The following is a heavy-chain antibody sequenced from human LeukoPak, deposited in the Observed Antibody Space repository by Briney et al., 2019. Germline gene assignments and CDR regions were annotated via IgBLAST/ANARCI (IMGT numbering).Heavy chain of an antibody. Sequence: TSETLSLTCTVSGGSISSYYWSWIRQPPGKGLEWLGYIYYSGSTNYNPSLKSRVTISVDTSKNQFSLKLSSVTAADTAVYYCARGQALFDYWGQGTLVTVSS. V-gene: IGHV4-59*01. J-gene: IGHJ4*02. CDR3: ARGQALFDY. CDR1: GGSISSYY. CDR2: IYYSGST.